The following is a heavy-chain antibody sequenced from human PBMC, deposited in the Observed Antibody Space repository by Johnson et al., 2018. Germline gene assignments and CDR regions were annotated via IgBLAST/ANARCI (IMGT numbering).Heavy chain of an antibody. CDR3: AGEVHYGDYPLAECFQH. J-gene: IGHJ1*01. D-gene: IGHD4-17*01. CDR2: ISYDGSNK. Sequence: QVQLVQSGGGVVQPGRSLRLSCAASGFTFSSYAMHWVRQAPGKGLEWVAVISYDGSNKYYADSVQGRFTISRDISKNTLYLQMNSLGAGDTAVYYCAGEVHYGDYPLAECFQHWGQGTLVTVSS. CDR1: GFTFSSYA. V-gene: IGHV3-30-3*01.